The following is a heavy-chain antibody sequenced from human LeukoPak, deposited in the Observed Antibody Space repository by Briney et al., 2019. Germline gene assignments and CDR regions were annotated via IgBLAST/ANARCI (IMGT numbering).Heavy chain of an antibody. CDR2: IYYSGST. CDR3: ARDGNWGWAFDI. V-gene: IGHV4-59*01. CDR1: GGSISSYY. J-gene: IGHJ3*02. Sequence: SETLSLTCTVSGGSISSYYWSWIRQPPGKGLEWIGYIYYSGSTNYNPSLKSRVTISVDTSKNQFSLKLSSVTAADTAVYYCARDGNWGWAFDIWGQGTMVTVSS. D-gene: IGHD7-27*01.